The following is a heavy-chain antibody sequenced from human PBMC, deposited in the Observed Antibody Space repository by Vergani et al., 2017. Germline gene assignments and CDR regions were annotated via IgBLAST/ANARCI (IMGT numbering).Heavy chain of an antibody. J-gene: IGHJ6*03. CDR2: IYYSGST. V-gene: IGHV4-39*01. CDR1: NGSISSSRYY. Sequence: QVQLQESGPGLVKPSETLSLTCIVSNGSISSSRYYWGWIRQPPGKGLEWIGSIYYSGSTYYNPSLESRISISVDTSKNQFSLMLTSVTAADTAVYYCVSQNYYYYMDVWGKGTTVTVSS. CDR3: VSQNYYYYMDV.